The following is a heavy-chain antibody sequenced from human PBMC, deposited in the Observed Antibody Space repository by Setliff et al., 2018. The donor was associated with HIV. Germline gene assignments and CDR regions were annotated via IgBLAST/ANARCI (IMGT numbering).Heavy chain of an antibody. CDR3: ARDPVATITRGFDI. V-gene: IGHV3-48*04. CDR2: IGGRGSTI. CDR1: GFTLSHYS. J-gene: IGHJ3*02. Sequence: GGSLRLPCAASGFTLSHYSMNWVRQAPGKGLEWVSYIGGRGSTIYYADSVKGRFTISRDSAHNSLYLQMNSLRVDDTAVYYCARDPVATITRGFDIWGQGTMVTVSS. D-gene: IGHD5-12*01.